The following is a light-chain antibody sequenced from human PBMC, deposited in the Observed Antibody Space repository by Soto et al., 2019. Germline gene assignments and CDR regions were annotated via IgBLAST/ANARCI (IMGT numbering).Light chain of an antibody. CDR2: DAS. Sequence: DIQMTQSPSTLSASVGDRVTIPCRASQSISAWLAWYQQKPGKAPKLLIYDASNLESGVPSRFSGSGYGTEFTLTISGLQADDFATYFCHQYNNLPWTFGQGTKVEIK. CDR1: QSISAW. J-gene: IGKJ1*01. CDR3: HQYNNLPWT. V-gene: IGKV1-5*01.